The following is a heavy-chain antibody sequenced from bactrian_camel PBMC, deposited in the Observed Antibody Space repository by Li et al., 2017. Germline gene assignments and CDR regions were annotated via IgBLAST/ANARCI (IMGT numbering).Heavy chain of an antibody. CDR1: GLPFSNYW. CDR2: SNTRGDT. CDR3: ATVGEWWLRYEYIY. V-gene: IGHV3S1*01. D-gene: IGHD7*01. J-gene: IGHJ4*01. Sequence: VQLVESGGGLVQPGESLRISCTASGLPFSNYWMSWVRQAPGKGLEWVSISNTRGDTYYPDSVKGRFTISRDNAKNTLYLQMNSLKSEDTVLYYCATVGEWWLRYEYIYWGQGTQVTVS.